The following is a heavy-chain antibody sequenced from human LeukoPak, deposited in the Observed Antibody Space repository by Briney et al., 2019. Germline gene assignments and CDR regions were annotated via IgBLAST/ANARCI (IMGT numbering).Heavy chain of an antibody. J-gene: IGHJ4*02. Sequence: GRSLRLSCAASGFTFDDYAMHWVRQVPGKGLEWVSGISWNSGSIGYADSLKGRFTISRDNAKNSLYLQMNSLRAEDTALYYCAKDSAYYYDSSGYSDYWGQGTLVTVSS. V-gene: IGHV3-9*01. D-gene: IGHD3-22*01. CDR1: GFTFDDYA. CDR3: AKDSAYYYDSSGYSDY. CDR2: ISWNSGSI.